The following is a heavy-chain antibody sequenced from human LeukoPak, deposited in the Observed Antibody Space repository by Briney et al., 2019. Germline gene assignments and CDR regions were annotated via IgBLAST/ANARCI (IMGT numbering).Heavy chain of an antibody. CDR1: GFTFSSYS. Sequence: GGSLRLSCAASGFTFSSYSMNWVRQAPGKGLEWVSSISSSSSYIYYADSVKGRFTISRDNAKNSLYLQMNSLRAEDTAVYYCAKNLYCGGGSCYPSALGMDVWGQGTTVTVSS. CDR2: ISSSSSYI. D-gene: IGHD2-15*01. V-gene: IGHV3-21*01. J-gene: IGHJ6*02. CDR3: AKNLYCGGGSCYPSALGMDV.